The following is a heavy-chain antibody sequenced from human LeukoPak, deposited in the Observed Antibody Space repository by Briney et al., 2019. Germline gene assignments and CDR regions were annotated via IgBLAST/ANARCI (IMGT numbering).Heavy chain of an antibody. V-gene: IGHV1-2*02. J-gene: IGHJ6*02. CDR2: INPNSGGT. CDR3: AREDCSSTSCYGYGMDV. CDR1: GYTFTGYY. D-gene: IGHD2-2*01. Sequence: GASVKVSCKASGYTFTGYYMHWVRQAPGQGLEWMGWINPNSGGTNYAQKFQGRVTMTRDTSISTAYMELSRLRSDDTAVYYCAREDCSSTSCYGYGMDVWGQGTTVTVSS.